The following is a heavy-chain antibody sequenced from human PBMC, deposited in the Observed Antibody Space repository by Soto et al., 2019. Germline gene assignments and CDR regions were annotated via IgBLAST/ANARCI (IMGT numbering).Heavy chain of an antibody. J-gene: IGHJ5*02. CDR2: ISAYNGNT. CDR3: ARVMITFGGVIVLNWFDP. CDR1: GYTFTSYG. V-gene: IGHV1-18*01. D-gene: IGHD3-16*02. Sequence: GASVKVSCKASGYTFTSYGISWVRQAPGQGLEWMGWISAYNGNTNYAQKLQGRVTMTTDTSTSTDYMELRSLRSEDTAVYYCARVMITFGGVIVLNWFDPWGQGTLVTVSS.